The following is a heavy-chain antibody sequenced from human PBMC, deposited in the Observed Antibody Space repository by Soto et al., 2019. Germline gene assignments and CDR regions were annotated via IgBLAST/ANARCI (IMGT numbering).Heavy chain of an antibody. V-gene: IGHV1-18*04. CDR2: ISAYNGNT. D-gene: IGHD1-26*01. CDR1: GYTFTSYG. CDR3: ARASQLEEWELLLRFDY. J-gene: IGHJ4*02. Sequence: ASVKVSCKASGYTFTSYGISWVRQAPGQGLEWMGWISAYNGNTNYAQKLQGRVTMTTDTSTSTAYMELRSLRSDDTAVYYCARASQLEEWELLLRFDYWGQGTLVTVSS.